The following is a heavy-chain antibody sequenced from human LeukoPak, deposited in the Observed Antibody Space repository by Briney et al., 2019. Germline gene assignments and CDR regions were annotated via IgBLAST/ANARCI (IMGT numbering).Heavy chain of an antibody. D-gene: IGHD2-15*01. CDR1: GGSISNYY. CDR3: ARDVGYCAGGTCLNWFDP. J-gene: IGHJ5*02. CDR2: IYHSGST. V-gene: IGHV4-59*01. Sequence: SETLSLTCIVSGGSISNYYWSWIRQPPGKGLEWIAYIYHSGSTNYNPSLKSRVTISIDTTKNQFSLKLSSVTAADTAVYYCARDVGYCAGGTCLNWFDPWGQGTLVTVSS.